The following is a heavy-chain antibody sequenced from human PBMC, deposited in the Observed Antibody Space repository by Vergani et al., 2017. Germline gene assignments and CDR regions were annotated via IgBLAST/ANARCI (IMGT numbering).Heavy chain of an antibody. Sequence: EVQLLESGGGLIQPGGSLRLSCAASGFTFSTYAINWVRQAPGKGLEWVSGVSGSGRSTFYADSVKGRFTISRDNYKNTLYLQMNSLRAEDTAVYYCAKGPTYYYDSSGSNYFDYWGQGTLVTVSS. J-gene: IGHJ4*02. V-gene: IGHV3-23*01. CDR3: AKGPTYYYDSSGSNYFDY. D-gene: IGHD3-22*01. CDR2: VSGSGRST. CDR1: GFTFSTYA.